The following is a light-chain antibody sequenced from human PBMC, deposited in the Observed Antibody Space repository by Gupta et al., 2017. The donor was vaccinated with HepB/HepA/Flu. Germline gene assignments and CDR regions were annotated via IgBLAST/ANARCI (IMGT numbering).Light chain of an antibody. CDR2: EVS. V-gene: IGLV2-11*01. CDR1: TNDIGLYDY. CDR3: CSYAGKKSQV. J-gene: IGLJ2*01. Sequence: QSGLTQSRSVSASPGQSVTISCTGTTNDIGLYDYISWYQQRPGEVPRLRLYEVSKRPTGISERLSGSKAGNEDSLNISALQAEDEGDYLCCSYAGKKSQVLGRGTTLTVL.